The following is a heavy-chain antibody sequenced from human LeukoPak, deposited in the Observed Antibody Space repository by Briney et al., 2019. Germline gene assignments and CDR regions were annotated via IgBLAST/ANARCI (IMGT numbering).Heavy chain of an antibody. CDR2: IYYSGST. D-gene: IGHD4-17*01. CDR1: GGSISRSSYY. Sequence: WETLSLTCTVSGGSISRSSYYWGWIRQPPGKGLVWVGSIYYSGSTYYNPSLKSRVTISVDTSKNQFSLKLSSVTAADTAVYYCARDRRRPIASVTDYGVDYWGQGTLVTVSS. V-gene: IGHV4-39*07. J-gene: IGHJ4*02. CDR3: ARDRRRPIASVTDYGVDY.